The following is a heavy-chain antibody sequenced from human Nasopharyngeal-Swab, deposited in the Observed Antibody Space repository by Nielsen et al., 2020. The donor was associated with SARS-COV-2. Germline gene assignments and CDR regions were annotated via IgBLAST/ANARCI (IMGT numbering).Heavy chain of an antibody. CDR2: IYYSGST. J-gene: IGHJ5*02. CDR3: ARDAGYGSGTGVDP. Sequence: SATLSLTCTVSGGSISSYYWSWIRQPPGKGLEWIGYIYYSGSTNYNPSLKSRVTISVDTSKNQFSLKLSSVTAADTAVYYCARDAGYGSGTGVDPWGQGTLVTVSS. V-gene: IGHV4-59*01. D-gene: IGHD3-10*01. CDR1: GGSISSYY.